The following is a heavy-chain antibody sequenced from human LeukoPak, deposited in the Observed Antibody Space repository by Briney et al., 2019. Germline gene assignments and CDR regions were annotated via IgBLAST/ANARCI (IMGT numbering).Heavy chain of an antibody. D-gene: IGHD3-9*01. CDR3: ALSRLQYYDILTGYSPNWFDP. CDR1: GFSLSTSGVG. CDR2: IYWDDDK. Sequence: SGPTLVNPPQTLTLTCTFSGFSLSTSGVGVGWIRQPPGKALEWLALIYWDDDKRYSPSLKSRLTITKDTSKNQVVLTMTNIDPVDTATYYCALSRLQYYDILTGYSPNWFDPWGQGTLVTVSS. V-gene: IGHV2-5*02. J-gene: IGHJ5*02.